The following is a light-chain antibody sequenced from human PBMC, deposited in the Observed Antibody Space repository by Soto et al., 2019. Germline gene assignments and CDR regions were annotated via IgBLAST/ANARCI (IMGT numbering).Light chain of an antibody. J-gene: IGKJ1*01. V-gene: IGKV3-20*01. CDR3: QQDGGSPRT. Sequence: IVLTQFPDTLSLSPGERATLSCRARQSVRGTSLAWYQHKRGQAPRLLLHGASSRATGIPDRFSGSGSGTDFTLTISRLEPEDFAVYYCQQDGGSPRTFGQGTKVEV. CDR2: GAS. CDR1: QSVRGTS.